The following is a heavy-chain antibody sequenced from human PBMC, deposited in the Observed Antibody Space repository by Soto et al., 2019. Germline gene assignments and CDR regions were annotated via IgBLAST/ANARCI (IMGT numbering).Heavy chain of an antibody. J-gene: IGHJ6*02. CDR2: ISSSGYI. CDR3: ARDCSVGSCYPGMDV. D-gene: IGHD2-15*01. Sequence: EVQLVESGGGLVKPGGSLRLSCAASGFNFNSYTINWVRQAPGKRLEWLSSISSSGYIFSTDSVRGRFTIPRDNAKNSLYLQINGLRAADTAVYFCARDCSVGSCYPGMDVWGQGTTVTVSS. V-gene: IGHV3-21*01. CDR1: GFNFNSYT.